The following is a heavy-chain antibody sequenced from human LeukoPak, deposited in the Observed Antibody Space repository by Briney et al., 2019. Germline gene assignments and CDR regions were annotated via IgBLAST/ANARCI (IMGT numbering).Heavy chain of an antibody. CDR2: INHSGST. Sequence: PSETLSLTCAVYGGSFTDYYWNWIRQPPGKGLEWIGEINHSGSTNYNPSLRSRVTVSVDTSKNQFSLKLNSVTAADTAVYYCARSNSLLGGNWFDPWGQGTLVTVSS. D-gene: IGHD3-16*01. CDR3: ARSNSLLGGNWFDP. V-gene: IGHV4-34*01. CDR1: GGSFTDYY. J-gene: IGHJ5*02.